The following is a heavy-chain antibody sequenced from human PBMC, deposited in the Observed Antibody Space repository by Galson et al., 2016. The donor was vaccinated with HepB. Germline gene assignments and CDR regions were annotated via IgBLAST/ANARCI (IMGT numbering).Heavy chain of an antibody. CDR2: IASNRRTI. CDR1: GFTYSDYS. V-gene: IGHV3-48*02. Sequence: SLRLSCAASGFTYSDYSMNWVRQAPGKGLEWVSYIASNRRTIYYADSARGRFTISRDNAKNSLYLQMNSLRDEDTAVYYCARDRRRGYDMDVWGQGTTVTVSS. J-gene: IGHJ6*02. CDR3: ARDRRRGYDMDV.